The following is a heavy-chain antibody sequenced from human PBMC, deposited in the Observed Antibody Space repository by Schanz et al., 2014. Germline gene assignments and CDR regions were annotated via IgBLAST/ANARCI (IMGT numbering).Heavy chain of an antibody. V-gene: IGHV3-30*03. J-gene: IGHJ4*02. Sequence: QVQLVESGGGVVQPGRSLRLSCAASGFTFSKYGVHWVRQAPGKGLEWVAVISCAGSNKYHAESVKGRFTISRDNSKTTLYLQVNSPRPENTAVYDCARDFSAYVGNYFDYWGQGTLVTVSS. CDR2: ISCAGSNK. CDR1: GFTFSKYG. CDR3: ARDFSAYVGNYFDY. D-gene: IGHD5-12*01.